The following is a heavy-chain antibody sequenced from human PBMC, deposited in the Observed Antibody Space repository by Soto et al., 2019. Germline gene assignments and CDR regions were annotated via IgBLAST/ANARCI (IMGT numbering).Heavy chain of an antibody. CDR1: GLSLSTTGVG. J-gene: IGHJ6*02. V-gene: IGHV2-5*02. D-gene: IGHD2-21*02. Sequence: QITLKESGPTLVKPTQTLTLTCTFSGLSLSTTGVGVGWIRQPPGKALEWLALIYWDDDKRYSPSLKSRLTIPKDTAKNQLVLTMTNMDPVDTATYYCVQSRCGGDCLQSYSSHSYYGLDVWGQGTTVTVSS. CDR3: VQSRCGGDCLQSYSSHSYYGLDV. CDR2: IYWDDDK.